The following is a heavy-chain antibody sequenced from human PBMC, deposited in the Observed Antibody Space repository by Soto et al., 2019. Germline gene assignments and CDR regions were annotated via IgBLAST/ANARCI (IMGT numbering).Heavy chain of an antibody. J-gene: IGHJ4*02. V-gene: IGHV3-33*01. CDR3: ARAGGTTVTGLWHFDS. Sequence: PGGSLRLPCEASGFTFNTYSMHWVRQPPGKGLEWLAAIWYDGTQKYYADSVKGRFIISRDNSKKTLYLEMNSLRAEDTAVYYCARAGGTTVTGLWHFDSWGQGTLVTVSS. CDR2: IWYDGTQK. CDR1: GFTFNTYS. D-gene: IGHD4-17*01.